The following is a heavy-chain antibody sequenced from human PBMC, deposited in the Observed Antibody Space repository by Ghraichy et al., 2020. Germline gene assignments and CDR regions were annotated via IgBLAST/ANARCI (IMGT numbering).Heavy chain of an antibody. V-gene: IGHV3-66*01. Sequence: GESLNISCAASGFTVSSNYMSWVRQAPGKGLEWVSVIYIGGSAYYADSVKGRFTISRDNSKNTLYLQMNSLRAEDTAVYYCAKTSSSGWYHYWGQGTLVTVSS. J-gene: IGHJ4*02. CDR1: GFTVSSNY. CDR2: IYIGGSA. D-gene: IGHD6-19*01. CDR3: AKTSSSGWYHY.